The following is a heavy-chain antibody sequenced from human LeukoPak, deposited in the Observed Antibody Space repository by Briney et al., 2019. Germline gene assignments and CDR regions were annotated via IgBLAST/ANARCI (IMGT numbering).Heavy chain of an antibody. J-gene: IGHJ4*02. CDR1: GGSFSGYY. D-gene: IGHD3-22*01. CDR3: ARADDSSGSPTFDY. CDR2: INHSGST. Sequence: SETLCLTCAVYGGSFSGYYWSWIRQPPGKGLEWIGEINHSGSTNYNPSLKSRVTISVDTSKKQFSLKLSSVTAADTAVYYCARADDSSGSPTFDYWGQGTLVTVSS. V-gene: IGHV4-34*01.